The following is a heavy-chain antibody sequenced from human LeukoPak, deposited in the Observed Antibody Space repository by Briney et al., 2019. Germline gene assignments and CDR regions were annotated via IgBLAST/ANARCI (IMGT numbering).Heavy chain of an antibody. Sequence: GGSLRLSCAASGFSFNTYAMSWVRQAPGKGLEWVSAISNTGGSTYYADSVKGRFTISRDNSKNTLYLQMNSLRAEDTAVYYCAKDSYCTNGVCYNPFFDYWGQGTLVTVSS. CDR3: AKDSYCTNGVCYNPFFDY. V-gene: IGHV3-23*01. CDR2: ISNTGGST. CDR1: GFSFNTYA. D-gene: IGHD2-8*01. J-gene: IGHJ4*02.